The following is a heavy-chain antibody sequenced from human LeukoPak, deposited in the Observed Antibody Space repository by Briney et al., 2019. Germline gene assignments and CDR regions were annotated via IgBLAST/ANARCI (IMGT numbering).Heavy chain of an antibody. V-gene: IGHV4-59*01. CDR1: GGSISSYY. CDR3: ARGNYDSSDWPFDY. J-gene: IGHJ4*02. Sequence: SETLSLTCTVSGGSISSYYWSWIRQPPGTGLEWIGYIYYSGSTNYNPSLKSRVTISEDTSKNQFSLKLSSMTAADTAVYYCARGNYDSSDWPFDYWGQGTLVTVSS. D-gene: IGHD3-22*01. CDR2: IYYSGST.